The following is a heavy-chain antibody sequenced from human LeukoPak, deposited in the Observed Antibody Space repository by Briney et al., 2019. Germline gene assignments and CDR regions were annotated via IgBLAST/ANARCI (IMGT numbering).Heavy chain of an antibody. Sequence: ASVKISCKVSGYTFTDYYMHWVQQAPGKGLEWMGLVDPEDGETIYAEKFQGRVTITADTSTDTAYMELSSLRSEDTAVYYCARVDSWDTAMVTLDYWGQGTLVTVSS. J-gene: IGHJ4*02. CDR2: VDPEDGET. D-gene: IGHD5-18*01. CDR3: ARVDSWDTAMVTLDY. V-gene: IGHV1-69-2*01. CDR1: GYTFTDYY.